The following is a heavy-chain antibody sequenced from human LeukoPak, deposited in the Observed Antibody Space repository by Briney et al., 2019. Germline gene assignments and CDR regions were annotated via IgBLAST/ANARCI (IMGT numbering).Heavy chain of an antibody. D-gene: IGHD5-12*01. Sequence: GESLKIFCRGSGYSFNSYWFGWVRQMPGKGLELVGIIYPGDSDTRYSPSFQGQVTISADKSISTAYLQWSSLKASDTAMYYCARQGGGYDYYFDYWGQGTLVTVSS. CDR1: GYSFNSYW. CDR3: ARQGGGYDYYFDY. J-gene: IGHJ4*02. CDR2: IYPGDSDT. V-gene: IGHV5-51*01.